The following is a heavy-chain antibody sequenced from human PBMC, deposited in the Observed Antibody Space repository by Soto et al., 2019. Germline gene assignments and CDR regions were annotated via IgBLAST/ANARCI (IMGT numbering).Heavy chain of an antibody. CDR1: GFTFSYYG. V-gene: IGHV3-33*08. D-gene: IGHD1-26*01. Sequence: QVQLVESGGGVVQPGRSLRLSCAASGFTFSYYGIHWVRQAPGKGLEWVAIIWYDESNKYYADSVTGRFTISRDNSNNMVYLQMNSLRAEDTAVYYCAKGGSNAAMDVWGQGTTVTVSS. CDR2: IWYDESNK. CDR3: AKGGSNAAMDV. J-gene: IGHJ6*02.